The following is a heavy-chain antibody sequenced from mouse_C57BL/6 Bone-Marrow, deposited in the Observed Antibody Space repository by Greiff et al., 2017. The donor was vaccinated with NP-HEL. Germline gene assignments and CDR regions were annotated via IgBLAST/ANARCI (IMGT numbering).Heavy chain of an antibody. D-gene: IGHD1-1*01. CDR1: GYTFTSYW. Sequence: QVQLQQPGAELVRPGSSVKLSCKASGYTFTSYWMDWVKQRPGQGLEWIGNIYPSDSGTHYNQKFKDKATLTVDKSSSTAYMQLSSLTAEDSAVYYCARGGYGSTDAYGGQGTLVTVSA. CDR2: IYPSDSGT. J-gene: IGHJ3*01. CDR3: ARGGYGSTDAY. V-gene: IGHV1-61*01.